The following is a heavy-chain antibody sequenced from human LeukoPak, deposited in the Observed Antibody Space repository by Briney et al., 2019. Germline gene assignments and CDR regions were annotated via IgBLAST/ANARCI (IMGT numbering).Heavy chain of an antibody. CDR2: IYYSGGT. D-gene: IGHD2-21*02. CDR1: GGSISSYY. J-gene: IGHJ6*02. V-gene: IGHV4-59*01. CDR3: AREDGCGGDCYRNYYYYGMDV. Sequence: PSETLSLTCTVSGGSISSYYWSWIRQPPGKGLEWIGYIYYSGGTNYNPSLKSRVTISVDTSKNQFSLKLSSVTAADTAVYYCAREDGCGGDCYRNYYYYGMDVWGQGTTVTVSS.